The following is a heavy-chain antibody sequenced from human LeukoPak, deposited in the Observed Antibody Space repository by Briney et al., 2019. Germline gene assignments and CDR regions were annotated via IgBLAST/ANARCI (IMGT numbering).Heavy chain of an antibody. CDR1: GYTFTSYG. CDR2: ISAYSGNT. V-gene: IGHV1-18*01. CDR3: ARDSALTVYDSSVSYYYYGMDV. Sequence: ASVKVFCRACGYTFTSYGISWVRHAPGRGLEWMGWISAYSGNTNYAQKLQSRVTMTTDTSTSTAYMELRSLRSDDTAVYYCARDSALTVYDSSVSYYYYGMDVWGQGTTVTVSS. J-gene: IGHJ6*02. D-gene: IGHD3-22*01.